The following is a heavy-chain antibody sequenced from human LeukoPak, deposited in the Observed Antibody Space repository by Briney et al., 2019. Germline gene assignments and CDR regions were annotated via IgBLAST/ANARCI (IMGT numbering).Heavy chain of an antibody. D-gene: IGHD3-10*01. CDR1: GFTFSSGS. CDR2: ISPTSSTT. V-gene: IGHV3-48*04. CDR3: ARGGRFGELSSSL. Sequence: GGSLRLSCAASGFTFSSGSMNWVRQAPGRGLEWVSYISPTSSTTYYADSVKGRFTISRDNARNTLYLQMNSLRADDTALYFCARGGRFGELSSSLWGQGTLITVSS. J-gene: IGHJ4*02.